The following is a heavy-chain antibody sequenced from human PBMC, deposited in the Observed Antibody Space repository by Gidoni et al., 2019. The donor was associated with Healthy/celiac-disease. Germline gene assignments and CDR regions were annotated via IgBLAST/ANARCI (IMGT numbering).Heavy chain of an antibody. CDR1: GYTFTSYY. V-gene: IGHV1-46*01. J-gene: IGHJ4*02. D-gene: IGHD6-13*01. CDR3: ARGYRYSSSWYPQTSGAGADY. Sequence: QVQLVQSGAEVKKPGASVKVSCKASGYTFTSYYMHWVRQAPGQGLEWMGIINPSGGSTSYAQKFQGRVTMTRDTSTSTVYMELSSLRSEDTAVYYCARGYRYSSSWYPQTSGAGADYWGQGTLVTVSS. CDR2: INPSGGST.